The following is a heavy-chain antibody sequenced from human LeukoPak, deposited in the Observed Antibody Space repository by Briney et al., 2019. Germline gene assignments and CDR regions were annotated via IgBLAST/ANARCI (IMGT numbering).Heavy chain of an antibody. V-gene: IGHV1-18*01. D-gene: IGHD3-3*01. CDR2: TSAYNGNT. CDR1: GYTFTSYG. CDR3: AVGSIFGVVIIWTGFDP. J-gene: IGHJ5*02. Sequence: GASVKVSCKASGYTFTSYGISWVRQAPGQGLEWMGWTSAYNGNTNYAQKLQGRVTMTTDTSTSTAYMELRSLRSDDTAVYYCAVGSIFGVVIIWTGFDPWGQGTLVTVSS.